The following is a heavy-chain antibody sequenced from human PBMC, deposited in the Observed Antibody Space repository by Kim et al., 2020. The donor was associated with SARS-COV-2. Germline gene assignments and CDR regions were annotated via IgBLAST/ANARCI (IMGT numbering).Heavy chain of an antibody. J-gene: IGHJ6*02. D-gene: IGHD1-26*01. Sequence: PSFQGQVTISADKSISTAYLQWSSLKASDTAMYYCARLGIVGATPRGMDVWGQGTTVTVSS. CDR3: ARLGIVGATPRGMDV. V-gene: IGHV5-51*01.